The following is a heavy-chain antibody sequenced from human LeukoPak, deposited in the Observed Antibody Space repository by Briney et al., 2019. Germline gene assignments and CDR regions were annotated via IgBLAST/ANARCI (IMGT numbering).Heavy chain of an antibody. J-gene: IGHJ4*02. V-gene: IGHV3-21*01. CDR3: ARDYIGGWNDH. CDR1: GFTFNSYS. CDR2: ISGSNSYI. Sequence: PGGSLRLSCAASGFTFNSYSMNWVRQAPGKGLEWVSSISGSNSYIYYADSMKGRFTISRDNAKNSLYLQMNSLRVEDTAVYFCARDYIGGWNDHWGQGTLVTVSS. D-gene: IGHD3-16*01.